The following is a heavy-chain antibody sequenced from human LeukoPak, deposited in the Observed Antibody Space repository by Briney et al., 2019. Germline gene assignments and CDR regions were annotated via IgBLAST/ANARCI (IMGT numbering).Heavy chain of an antibody. CDR2: IKQDGSEK. D-gene: IGHD6-19*01. CDR1: GFTLSSYW. Sequence: PGGSLRLSCAASGFTLSSYWMSWVRQAPGKGLEWVANIKQDGSEKYYVDSVKGRFTISRDNAKNSLYLQMNSLRAEDTAVYYCARGSYSGWYDYWGQGTLVTVSS. J-gene: IGHJ4*02. V-gene: IGHV3-7*01. CDR3: ARGSYSGWYDY.